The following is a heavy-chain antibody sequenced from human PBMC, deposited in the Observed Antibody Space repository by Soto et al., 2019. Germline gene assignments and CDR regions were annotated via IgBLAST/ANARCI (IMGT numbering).Heavy chain of an antibody. CDR1: GFTFSRYG. D-gene: IGHD3-10*01. J-gene: IGHJ5*02. CDR3: AKDGRDGSGGYYTWFFDP. V-gene: IGHV3-30*18. CDR2: ISYNGGNE. Sequence: QVQLVESGGGVVQPGRSLRLSCAASGFTFSRYGMHWVRQAPGKGLEWVAVISYNGGNEYYADSVKGRFTISRDNSKNTLYLQMNSLRAEDTAVYYCAKDGRDGSGGYYTWFFDPWGQGTLATVSS.